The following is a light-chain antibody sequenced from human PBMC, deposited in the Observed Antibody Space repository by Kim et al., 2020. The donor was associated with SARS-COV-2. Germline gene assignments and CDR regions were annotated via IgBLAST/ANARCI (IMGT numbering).Light chain of an antibody. CDR2: DAS. V-gene: IGKV1-5*01. J-gene: IGKJ4*01. CDR1: QSISSW. CDR3: QQSLT. Sequence: DIHMTQSPSTLSASVGDRVTITCRASQSISSWLAWYQQKPGKAPKLLVYDASSLESGVQSRFSGSGSGTEFTLTISSLQPDDFATYYCQQSLTFGGGTKVDIK.